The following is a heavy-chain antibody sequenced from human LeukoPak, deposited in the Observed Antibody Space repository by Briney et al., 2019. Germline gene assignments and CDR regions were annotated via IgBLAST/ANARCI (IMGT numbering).Heavy chain of an antibody. J-gene: IGHJ6*03. Sequence: ASVKVSCKASGYTFTGYYMHWVRQAPGQGLEWMGWINPNSGGTNYAQKFQGRVTMTRDTSISTAYMELSRLRSDDTAVYYCARVGAMAPWGYMDVWGKGTTVTVSS. CDR3: ARVGAMAPWGYMDV. CDR1: GYTFTGYY. V-gene: IGHV1-2*02. D-gene: IGHD1-26*01. CDR2: INPNSGGT.